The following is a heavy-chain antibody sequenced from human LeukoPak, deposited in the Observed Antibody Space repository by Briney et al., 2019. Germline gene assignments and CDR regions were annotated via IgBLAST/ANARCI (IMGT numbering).Heavy chain of an antibody. D-gene: IGHD4-23*01. J-gene: IGHJ6*02. CDR2: IYYSGST. CDR1: GGCISSYY. Sequence: SETLSLTCTVSGGCISSYYWSWIRQPPGKGLEWIGYIYYSGSTNYNPSLKSRVTISVDTSKNQFSLKLSSVTAADTAVYYCARVIDYGGNPYYYYYGMDVWGQGTTVTVSS. CDR3: ARVIDYGGNPYYYYYGMDV. V-gene: IGHV4-59*01.